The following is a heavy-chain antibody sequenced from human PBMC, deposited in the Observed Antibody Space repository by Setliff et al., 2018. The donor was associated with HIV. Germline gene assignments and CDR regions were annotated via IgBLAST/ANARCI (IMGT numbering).Heavy chain of an antibody. CDR2: IRGDGRGA. CDR3: ARDVHIAATDY. CDR1: GFTFSDYW. D-gene: IGHD6-13*01. V-gene: IGHV3-74*01. J-gene: IGHJ4*02. Sequence: PGGSLRLSCAASGFTFSDYWMHWVRQAPGKGLEWVSRIRGDGRGATYADSVKGRFTISRGNARSTMYLQMNSLRAEDTATYYCARDVHIAATDYWGQGTLVTVSS.